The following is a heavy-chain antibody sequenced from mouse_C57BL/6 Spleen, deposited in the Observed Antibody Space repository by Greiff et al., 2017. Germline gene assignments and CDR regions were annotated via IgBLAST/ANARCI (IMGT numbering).Heavy chain of an antibody. J-gene: IGHJ2*01. V-gene: IGHV1-4*01. CDR3: ARYDYDAGEGYFYY. CDR2: INPSSGYT. Sequence: VQLQESGAELARPGASVKMSCKASGYTFTSYTMHWVKQRPGQGLEWIGYINPSSGYTKYNQKFKDKATLTADKSSSTAYMQLSSLTSEDSAVYYCARYDYDAGEGYFYYWGQGTTLTVSS. CDR1: GYTFTSYT. D-gene: IGHD2-4*01.